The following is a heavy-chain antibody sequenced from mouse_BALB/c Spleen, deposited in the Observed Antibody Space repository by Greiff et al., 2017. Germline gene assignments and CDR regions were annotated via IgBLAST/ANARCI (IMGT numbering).Heavy chain of an antibody. V-gene: IGHV4-1*02. CDR3: AREISYYAMDY. CDR2: INPDSSTI. CDR1: GFDFSRYW. J-gene: IGHJ4*01. Sequence: EVKLLESGGGLVQPGGSLKLSCASSGFDFSRYWMSWVRQAPGKGLEWIGEINPDSSTINYTPSLKDKFIISRDNAKNTLYLQMSKVRSEDTALYYCAREISYYAMDYWGQGTSVTVSS.